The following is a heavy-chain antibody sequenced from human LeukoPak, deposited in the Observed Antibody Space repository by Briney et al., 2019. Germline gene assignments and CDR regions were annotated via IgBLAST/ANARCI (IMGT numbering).Heavy chain of an antibody. Sequence: GASVKVSCKASGYTFTSYAMHWVRQAPGQRLEWMGWINAGNGNTKYSQKFQGRVTITRDTSASTAYMELSSLRSEDTAVYYCARDLLGFDDYYDSSGYYAFDIWGQGTMVTVSS. J-gene: IGHJ3*02. CDR3: ARDLLGFDDYYDSSGYYAFDI. CDR2: INAGNGNT. CDR1: GYTFTSYA. D-gene: IGHD3-22*01. V-gene: IGHV1-3*01.